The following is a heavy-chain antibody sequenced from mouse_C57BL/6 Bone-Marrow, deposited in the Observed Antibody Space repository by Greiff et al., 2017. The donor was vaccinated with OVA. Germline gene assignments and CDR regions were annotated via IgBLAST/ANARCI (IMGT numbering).Heavy chain of an antibody. Sequence: QVQLKESGAELVKPGASVKMSCKASGYTFTTYPIEWMKQNHGKSLEWIGNFHPYNDDTKYNEKFKGKATLTVEKSSSTVYLELSRLTSEDSAVYYCARGYYGSRAMDYWGQGTSVTVSS. CDR3: ARGYYGSRAMDY. V-gene: IGHV1-47*01. J-gene: IGHJ4*01. D-gene: IGHD1-1*01. CDR2: FHPYNDDT. CDR1: GYTFTTYP.